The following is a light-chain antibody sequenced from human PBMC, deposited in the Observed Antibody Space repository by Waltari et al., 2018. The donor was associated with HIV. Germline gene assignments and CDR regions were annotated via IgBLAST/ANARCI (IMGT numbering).Light chain of an antibody. J-gene: IGLJ6*01. Sequence: QSALPQPASVSGSPGQSITIPWALNDYEHVSWYPRHPGKAPKVIIYEVSNRPSGLSNRFSGSKSGNTATLTISGLQPEDEADYFCTSYISSSAPVFGRGTKVTVL. CDR3: TSYISSSAPV. V-gene: IGLV2-14*01. CDR1: LNDYEH. CDR2: EVS.